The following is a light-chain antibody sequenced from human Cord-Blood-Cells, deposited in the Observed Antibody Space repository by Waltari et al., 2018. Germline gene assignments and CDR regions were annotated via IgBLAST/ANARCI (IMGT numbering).Light chain of an antibody. J-gene: IGKJ1*01. Sequence: DIQMTQSPSTLSASVGDRVTITCRASQGISSWLAWYQQKPGKAPKLLIYKASSLESGVPSRFSGSGSGTEFTLTISSLQPDDFATYYCQQYNSYRTFGQGTKVEIK. CDR1: QGISSW. CDR3: QQYNSYRT. CDR2: KAS. V-gene: IGKV1-5*03.